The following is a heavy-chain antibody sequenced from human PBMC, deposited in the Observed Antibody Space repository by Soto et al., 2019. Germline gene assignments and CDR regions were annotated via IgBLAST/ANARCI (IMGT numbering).Heavy chain of an antibody. CDR1: VGSISSSSYY. Sequence: SETLSLTCTFSVGSISSSSYYCGWIRQPPGKGLEWIGSLYYSGSTYYNPSLKSRVTISVDTSKNQFSLKLSSVTATDTAVYYCARPLEESWKYDAFDVRGQGTRVAV. CDR2: LYYSGST. D-gene: IGHD1-1*01. J-gene: IGHJ3*01. CDR3: ARPLEESWKYDAFDV. V-gene: IGHV4-39*01.